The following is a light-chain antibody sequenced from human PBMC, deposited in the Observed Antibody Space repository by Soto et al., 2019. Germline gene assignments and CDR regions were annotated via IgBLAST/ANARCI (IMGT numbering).Light chain of an antibody. CDR2: NND. CDR3: VSWDDSLNGPV. J-gene: IGLJ3*02. CDR1: SSNIGGNT. Sequence: QLVLTQPPSASATPGQRVTISCSGGSSNIGGNTVNWYQHLPGTAPKLLIYNNDQRPSGVPDRFSGSKSDTSASLAISGLQSEDEADYYCVSWDDSLNGPVFGGGTQLTVL. V-gene: IGLV1-44*01.